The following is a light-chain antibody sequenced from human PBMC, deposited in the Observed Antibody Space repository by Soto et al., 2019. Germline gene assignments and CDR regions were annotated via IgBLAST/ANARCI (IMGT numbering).Light chain of an antibody. V-gene: IGKV1-39*01. Sequence: DIQMTQSPSSLSASVEDRVIITCRASQSISNHLNWYQQKPGKAPKLLIFAASSLQSGVHSRFSGSRSGPDFTLTIRSLQPEDFATYYCKQSYSSPPTVGQGTKVDI. J-gene: IGKJ1*01. CDR2: AAS. CDR1: QSISNH. CDR3: KQSYSSPPT.